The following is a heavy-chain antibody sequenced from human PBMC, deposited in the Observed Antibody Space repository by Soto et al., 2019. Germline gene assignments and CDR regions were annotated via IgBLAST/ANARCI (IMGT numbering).Heavy chain of an antibody. J-gene: IGHJ3*02. Sequence: GGSLRLSCAASGFTFSSYAMSWVRQAPGKRMEWVSAISSSVGRTYYADSVKGRFTTSSDNSMNTLYLKMNSLRAEDTAVYNCPAANHEAFDIWGQGTMVTVSS. V-gene: IGHV3-23*01. CDR3: PAANHEAFDI. D-gene: IGHD6-25*01. CDR1: GFTFSSYA. CDR2: ISSSVGRT.